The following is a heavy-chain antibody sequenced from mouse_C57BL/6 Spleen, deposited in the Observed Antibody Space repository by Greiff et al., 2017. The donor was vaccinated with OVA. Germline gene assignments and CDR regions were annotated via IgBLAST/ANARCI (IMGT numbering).Heavy chain of an antibody. V-gene: IGHV1-55*01. J-gene: IGHJ4*01. CDR2: IYPGSGST. Sequence: VQLQQPGAELVKPGASVKMSCKASGYTFTSYWITWVKQRPGQGLEWNGDIYPGSGSTNYNEKFKSKATLPVDTSSSTAYMQLSSLTSEDSAVYYCANYSGSIYGDAMDYWGQGTSVTVSS. D-gene: IGHD1-1*01. CDR3: ANYSGSIYGDAMDY. CDR1: GYTFTSYW.